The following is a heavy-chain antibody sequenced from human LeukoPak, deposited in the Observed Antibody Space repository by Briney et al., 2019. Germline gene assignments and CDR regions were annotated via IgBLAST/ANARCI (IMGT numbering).Heavy chain of an antibody. CDR1: GGSISSYY. CDR2: IYTSGST. V-gene: IGHV4-4*07. Sequence: SETLSLTCTVSGGSISSYYWSWIRQPAGKGLEWIGRIYTSGSTNYNPSLKSRVTMSVDTSKNQFSLKLSSVTAADTAVYYCARVPYSSSSESYWFDPWGQGILVTVSS. J-gene: IGHJ5*02. CDR3: ARVPYSSSSESYWFDP. D-gene: IGHD6-6*01.